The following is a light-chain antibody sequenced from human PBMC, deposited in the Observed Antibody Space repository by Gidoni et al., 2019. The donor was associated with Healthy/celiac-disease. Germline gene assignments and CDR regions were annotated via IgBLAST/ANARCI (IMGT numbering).Light chain of an antibody. CDR1: QSLLHSNGYNY. J-gene: IGKJ2*03. Sequence: DIVMTQSPSSLPVTPGEPASIPCRSSQSLLHSNGYNYLDWYLQKPGQSPQLLIYLGSNRASGVPDRFSGSGSGTDFTLKISRVEAEDVGVYYCMQALQTPMYSFGQGTKLEIK. CDR3: MQALQTPMYS. CDR2: LGS. V-gene: IGKV2-28*01.